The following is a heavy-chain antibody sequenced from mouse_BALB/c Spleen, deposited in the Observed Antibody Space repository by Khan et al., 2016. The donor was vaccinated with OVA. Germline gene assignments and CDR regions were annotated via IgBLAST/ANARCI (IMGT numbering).Heavy chain of an antibody. D-gene: IGHD2-14*01. CDR2: IYPGDGDT. J-gene: IGHJ3*01. CDR1: GYAFSNYW. CDR3: ARSGYDYFAY. V-gene: IGHV1-80*01. Sequence: VELVESGAELVRPGSSVKISCKASGYAFSNYWMNWVKQRPGQGLEWIGQIYPGDGDTNFNGKFRGKATLTADKSSSTAYMQLSSLTSEDSAVYFCARSGYDYFAYWGQGTLVTVSA.